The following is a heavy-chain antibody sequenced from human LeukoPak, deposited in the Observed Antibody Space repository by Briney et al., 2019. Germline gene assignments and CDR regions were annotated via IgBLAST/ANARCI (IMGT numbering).Heavy chain of an antibody. D-gene: IGHD2-15*01. CDR3: ARGYCSGGSCLPLFDY. CDR1: GGSFSGYY. J-gene: IGHJ4*02. V-gene: IGHV4-34*01. Sequence: ESSETQSLTCAVYGGSFSGYYWSWIRQPPGKGLEWIGEINHSGSTNYNPSLKSRVTISVDTSKNQFSLKLSSVTAADTAVYYCARGYCSGGSCLPLFDYWGQGTLVTVSS. CDR2: INHSGST.